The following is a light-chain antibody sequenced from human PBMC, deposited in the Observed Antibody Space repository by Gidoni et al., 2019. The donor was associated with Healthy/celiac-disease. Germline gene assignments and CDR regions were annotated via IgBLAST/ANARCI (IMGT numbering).Light chain of an antibody. CDR1: QSVLFSSNNKNY. J-gene: IGKJ1*01. CDR3: QQYYSSPPVT. CDR2: WAS. V-gene: IGKV4-1*01. Sequence: LVMTQSPDPLAASLCERATINGTSSQSVLFSSNNKNYLAWYQQKPGQAPKLLIYWASTRATGVPDRFSGSGSGTEFTLTISSLQAEDVAVYYCQQYYSSPPVTFGQGTKVEIK.